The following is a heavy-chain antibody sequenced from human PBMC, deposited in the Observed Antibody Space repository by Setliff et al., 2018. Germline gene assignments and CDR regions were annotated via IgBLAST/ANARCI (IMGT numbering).Heavy chain of an antibody. CDR3: ARGGYNGYAVFDD. J-gene: IGHJ4*02. CDR2: IYYTGGP. D-gene: IGHD5-12*01. V-gene: IGHV4-59*01. CDR1: GGSISGYY. Sequence: SETLSLTCTVSGGSISGYYWSWIRQPPGKGLEWIGNIYYTGGPSYRPSLRSRGTISVDTSKNKFSLSLSSVTAADTAVYYCARGGYNGYAVFDDWGQGALVTSPQ.